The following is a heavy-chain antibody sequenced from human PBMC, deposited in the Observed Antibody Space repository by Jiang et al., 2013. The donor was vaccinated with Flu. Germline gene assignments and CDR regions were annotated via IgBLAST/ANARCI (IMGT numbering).Heavy chain of an antibody. CDR1: GYTFTSYA. CDR3: ASEGVGSSFKIPWYFDL. D-gene: IGHD6-6*01. CDR2: INTNTGNP. J-gene: IGHJ2*01. Sequence: QSGSELKKPGASVKVSCKASGYTFTSYAMNWVRQAPGQGLEWMGWINTNTGNPTYAQGFTGRFVFSLDTSVSTAYLQISSLKAEDTAMYYCASEGVGSSFKIPWYFDLWGRGTLVTVSS. V-gene: IGHV7-4-1*02.